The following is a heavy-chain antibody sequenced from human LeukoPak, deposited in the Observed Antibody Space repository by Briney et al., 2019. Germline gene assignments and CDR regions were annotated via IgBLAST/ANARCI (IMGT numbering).Heavy chain of an antibody. Sequence: PGGPLRLSCAASGFTFSSYWIHWVRQAPGQGLVLVSRIYTDGSSTSYADSVKGRFTISRDNAKNTLYLQMNSLRAEDTAVYYCAREAYSYGYMALDYWGQGTLVTVSS. CDR1: GFTFSSYW. J-gene: IGHJ4*02. CDR3: AREAYSYGYMALDY. D-gene: IGHD5-18*01. V-gene: IGHV3-74*01. CDR2: IYTDGSST.